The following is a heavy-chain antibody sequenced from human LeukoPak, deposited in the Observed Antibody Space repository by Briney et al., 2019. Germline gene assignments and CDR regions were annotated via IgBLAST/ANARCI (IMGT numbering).Heavy chain of an antibody. CDR1: GFTFSSYG. D-gene: IGHD6-19*01. Sequence: GGSLRLSCAASGFTFSSYGMHWVRQAPGKGLEWVAVISYDGSNKYYADSVKGRFTISRDNSKNTLYLQMNSLRAEDTAVYYCAADLAVAGRGDVWGQGTTVTVSS. J-gene: IGHJ6*02. CDR3: AADLAVAGRGDV. CDR2: ISYDGSNK. V-gene: IGHV3-30*03.